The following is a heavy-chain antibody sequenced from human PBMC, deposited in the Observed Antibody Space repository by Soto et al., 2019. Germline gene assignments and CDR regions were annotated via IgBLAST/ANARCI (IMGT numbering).Heavy chain of an antibody. CDR3: AALNWYYYDSSGYYLDY. CDR1: GGSISSSSYY. Sequence: SETLSLTCTVSGGSISSSSYYWGWIRQPPGKGLEWIGSIYYSGSTYYNPSLKSRVTISVDTSKNQFSLKLSSVTAADTAVYYCAALNWYYYDSSGYYLDYWGQGTLVTVSS. D-gene: IGHD3-22*01. V-gene: IGHV4-39*01. J-gene: IGHJ4*02. CDR2: IYYSGST.